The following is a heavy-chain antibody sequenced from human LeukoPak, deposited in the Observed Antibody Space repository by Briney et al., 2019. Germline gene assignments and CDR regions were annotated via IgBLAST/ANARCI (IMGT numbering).Heavy chain of an antibody. CDR2: ISHDGSNK. Sequence: SGGSLRLSCAASGFTFSSYGMHWVRQAPGKGLQWVALISHDGSNKYYADSVKGRFTISRDNSKNTLYLQMNSLRAEDTAVYYCAKAPYYYDSSGYRNYMDVWGKGTTVTVSS. J-gene: IGHJ6*03. V-gene: IGHV3-30*05. CDR1: GFTFSSYG. CDR3: AKAPYYYDSSGYRNYMDV. D-gene: IGHD3-22*01.